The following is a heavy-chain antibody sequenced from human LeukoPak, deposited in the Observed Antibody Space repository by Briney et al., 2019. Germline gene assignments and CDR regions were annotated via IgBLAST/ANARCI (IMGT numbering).Heavy chain of an antibody. CDR2: IDNSGST. CDR1: GGHIDSVY. Sequence: SETLSLTCSVSGGHIDSVYWNWIRQPPGKGLEWIGYIDNSGSTKYNPSLQSRNTMSRDTSKKQFSLKLTSVTAADTAMYYCASGAGWLIDYWGQGTLVSVSS. D-gene: IGHD6-19*01. V-gene: IGHV4-4*08. CDR3: ASGAGWLIDY. J-gene: IGHJ4*02.